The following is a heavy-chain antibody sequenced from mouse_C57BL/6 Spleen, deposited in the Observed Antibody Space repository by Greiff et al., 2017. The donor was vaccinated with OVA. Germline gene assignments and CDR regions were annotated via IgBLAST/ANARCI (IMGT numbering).Heavy chain of an antibody. CDR3: ARTYYSTLYAMDY. CDR2: ISSGSSTI. V-gene: IGHV5-17*01. D-gene: IGHD2-5*01. J-gene: IGHJ4*01. Sequence: EVQVVESGGGLVKPGGSLKLSCAASGFTFSDYGMHWVRQAPEKGLEWVAYISSGSSTIYYADTVKGRFTISRDNAKNTLFLQMTSLRSEDTAMYYCARTYYSTLYAMDYWGQGTSVTVSS. CDR1: GFTFSDYG.